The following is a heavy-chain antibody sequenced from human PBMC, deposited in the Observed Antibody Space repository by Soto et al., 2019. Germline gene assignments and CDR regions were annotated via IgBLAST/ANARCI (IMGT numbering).Heavy chain of an antibody. Sequence: EVQLVESGGGLVQPGGSLKLSCAASGFTFSGSAMHWVRQASGKGLEWVGRIRSKANSYATAYAASVKGRFTISRDDSKNTAYLQMNSLKTEDTAVYYCTSQRGTGTYDYWGQGTLVTVSS. CDR1: GFTFSGSA. CDR3: TSQRGTGTYDY. CDR2: IRSKANSYAT. J-gene: IGHJ4*02. V-gene: IGHV3-73*02. D-gene: IGHD7-27*01.